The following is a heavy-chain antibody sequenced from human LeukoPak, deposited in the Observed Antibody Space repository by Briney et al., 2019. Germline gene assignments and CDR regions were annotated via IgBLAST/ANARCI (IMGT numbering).Heavy chain of an antibody. CDR2: IKLDGSEK. CDR1: GFTFGKYW. CDR3: ARDQYDTWSRRGNFDS. V-gene: IGHV3-7*03. Sequence: GGSLRLSCVASGFTFGKYWMSWVRQAPGEVLEWVANIKLDGSEKNYVDSVKGRFTISRDNTKNSLYLQMNSLRVEDTAVFYCARDQYDTWSRRGNFDSWGQGTLVIVSS. J-gene: IGHJ4*02. D-gene: IGHD3-3*01.